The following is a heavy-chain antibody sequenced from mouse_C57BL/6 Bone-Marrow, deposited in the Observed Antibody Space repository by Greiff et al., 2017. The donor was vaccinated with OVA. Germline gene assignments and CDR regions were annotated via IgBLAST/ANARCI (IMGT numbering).Heavy chain of an antibody. CDR1: GFSLTSYG. J-gene: IGHJ1*03. CDR2: IWRGGST. D-gene: IGHD1-1*01. V-gene: IGHV2-5*01. CDR3: ATNYYGSSYWYFDV. Sequence: QVQLKESGPGLVQPSQSLSITCTVSGFSLTSYGVHWVRQSPGKGLEWLGVIWRGGSTDYNAAFMSRLCITKDNSKSQVFFKMNSLQADDTAIYYCATNYYGSSYWYFDVWGTGTTVTVSS.